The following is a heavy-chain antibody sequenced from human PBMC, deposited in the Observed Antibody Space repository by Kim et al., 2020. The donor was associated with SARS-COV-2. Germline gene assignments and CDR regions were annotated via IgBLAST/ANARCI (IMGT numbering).Heavy chain of an antibody. CDR3: ARDAIAAAGVDYYYGMDD. D-gene: IGHD6-13*01. Sequence: VKGRITISRDNDKNSLYLQMNSLRDEDTAVYYCARDAIAAAGVDYYYGMDDWGQGTTVTVSS. J-gene: IGHJ6*02. V-gene: IGHV3-11*01.